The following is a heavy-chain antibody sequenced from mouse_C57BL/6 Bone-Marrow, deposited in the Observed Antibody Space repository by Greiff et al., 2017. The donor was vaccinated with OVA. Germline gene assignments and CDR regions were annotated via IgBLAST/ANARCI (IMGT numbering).Heavy chain of an antibody. J-gene: IGHJ4*01. CDR3: ARGAYYSNYDAMDY. D-gene: IGHD2-5*01. CDR1: GYTFTDYY. CDR2: INPNNGGT. Sequence: EVQLQQSGPELVKPGASVKISCKASGYTFTDYYMNWVKQSHGKSLEWIGDINPNNGGTSYNQKFKGKATLTVDKSSSTAYMELRILTSEDSAVYYCARGAYYSNYDAMDYWGQGTSVTVSS. V-gene: IGHV1-26*01.